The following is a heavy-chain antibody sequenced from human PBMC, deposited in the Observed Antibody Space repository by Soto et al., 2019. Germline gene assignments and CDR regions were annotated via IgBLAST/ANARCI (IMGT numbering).Heavy chain of an antibody. CDR2: IYYSGST. V-gene: IGHV4-30-4*01. CDR1: CPLRQGCFL. J-gene: IGHJ4*02. Sequence: VPVQEAGPRLVKPSKNPFPPRPVLGCPLRQGCFLLGLIPPTPGKGPEWIGYIYYSGSTYYNPSLKSRVTISVDTSKNQFSLKLSSVTAADTAVYYCARVKAGVVYWGQGTLVTVFS. D-gene: IGHD6-13*01. CDR3: ARVKAGVVY.